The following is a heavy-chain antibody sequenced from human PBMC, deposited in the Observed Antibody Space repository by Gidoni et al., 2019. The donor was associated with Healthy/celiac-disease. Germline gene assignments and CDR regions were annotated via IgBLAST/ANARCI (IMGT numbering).Heavy chain of an antibody. CDR2: INHSGST. J-gene: IGHJ3*02. Sequence: QVQLQPWGAGVLQSPETLSLACAVDGGAFSGYYWSWIRQPPGKGLVWIGEINHSGSTNYNPSLKSRVTTSVDTSKNQFSLKLSSATAADTAVYYCARVPPRVDAFDIGGQGTMFTVSS. V-gene: IGHV4-34*01. CDR1: GGAFSGYY. D-gene: IGHD2-2*01. CDR3: ARVPPRVDAFDI.